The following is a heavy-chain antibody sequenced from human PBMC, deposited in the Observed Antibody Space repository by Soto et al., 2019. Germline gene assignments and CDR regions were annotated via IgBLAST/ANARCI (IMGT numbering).Heavy chain of an antibody. J-gene: IGHJ4*02. V-gene: IGHV3-53*01. Sequence: PGGSLRLSCVASEFTVSSISMSWVRQSPGKGPEWVSVIDGGSSTFYADSVKGRFTTSRDNSKNTVYLQMNSLRAEDTAEYYCAKVSYYDNRGYFDFWGQGTLVTVSS. CDR3: AKVSYYDNRGYFDF. CDR1: EFTVSSIS. CDR2: IDGGSST. D-gene: IGHD3-22*01.